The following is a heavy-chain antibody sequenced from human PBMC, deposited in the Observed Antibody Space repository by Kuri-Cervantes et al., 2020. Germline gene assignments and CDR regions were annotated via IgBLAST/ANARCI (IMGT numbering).Heavy chain of an antibody. CDR1: GFTFSSYS. Sequence: GESLKISCAASGFTFSSYSMNWVRQAPGKGLEWVSSISSSSSYIYYADSVKGRFTISRDNAKNSLYLQMNSLRAEDTAVYYCARDGIYGDYYYYGMDVWGQGTTVTVSS. CDR2: ISSSSSYI. J-gene: IGHJ6*02. D-gene: IGHD4-17*01. CDR3: ARDGIYGDYYYYGMDV. V-gene: IGHV3-21*01.